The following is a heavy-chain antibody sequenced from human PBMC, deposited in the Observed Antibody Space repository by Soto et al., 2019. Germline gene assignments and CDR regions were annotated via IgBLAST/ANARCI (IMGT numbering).Heavy chain of an antibody. CDR3: ATLVGVHDAFDI. CDR2: ISYDGNNK. Sequence: GGSLRLSCAASGFTFSSHAMHWVRQAPGKGLEWVALISYDGNNKYYADSVKGRFTISRDNSKNTLYLQMNSLRAEGTAVYYCATLVGVHDAFDIWGQGTMVTVSS. D-gene: IGHD1-26*01. CDR1: GFTFSSHA. V-gene: IGHV3-30-3*01. J-gene: IGHJ3*02.